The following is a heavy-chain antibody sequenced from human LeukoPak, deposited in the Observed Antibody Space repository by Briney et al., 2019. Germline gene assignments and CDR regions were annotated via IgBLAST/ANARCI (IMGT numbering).Heavy chain of an antibody. CDR3: ARGPYYFDY. CDR2: ISSSGSTI. CDR1: GFTFSSYE. V-gene: IGHV3-48*03. Sequence: PGGSLRLSCAASGFTFSSYEMNWVRHAPGKGLEWVSYISSSGSTIYYADSVKGRFTISRDNAKNSLYLQMNSLRAEDTAVYYCARGPYYFDYWGQGTLVTVSS. J-gene: IGHJ4*02.